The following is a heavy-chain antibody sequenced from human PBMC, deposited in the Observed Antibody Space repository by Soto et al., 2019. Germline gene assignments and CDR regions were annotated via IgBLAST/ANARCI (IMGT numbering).Heavy chain of an antibody. V-gene: IGHV3-23*01. CDR2: ISGSGGST. J-gene: IGHJ4*02. D-gene: IGHD3-3*01. CDR1: VFTFIIYA. Sequence: WSXRLSCSSSVFTFIIYAIILFRQAPGKGLEWVSAISGSGGSTYYADSVKGRFTISRDNSKNTLYLQMNSLRAEDTAVYYCAKGAKIFGVVTYDYWGKGTLVKVSS. CDR3: AKGAKIFGVVTYDY.